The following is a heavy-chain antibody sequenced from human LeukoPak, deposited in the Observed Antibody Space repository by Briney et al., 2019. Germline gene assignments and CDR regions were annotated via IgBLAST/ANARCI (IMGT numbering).Heavy chain of an antibody. Sequence: AAVTLSCKASVSTFTSYDINWVRQATGQGLEWMGWMNPNIGSTDYAQKFQCRVTITRNTSISTAYMELSGLRSEDTAVYCCARGRSTGYPYYFEYWGQGTLVTVSS. CDR2: MNPNIGST. CDR1: VSTFTSYD. CDR3: ARGRSTGYPYYFEY. D-gene: IGHD5-12*01. V-gene: IGHV1-8*03. J-gene: IGHJ4*03.